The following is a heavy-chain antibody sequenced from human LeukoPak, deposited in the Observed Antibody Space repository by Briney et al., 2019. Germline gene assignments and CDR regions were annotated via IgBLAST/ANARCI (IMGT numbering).Heavy chain of an antibody. V-gene: IGHV4-4*07. CDR3: ARYSGSYAPLDY. D-gene: IGHD1-26*01. Sequence: SETLSLTWTVSGGSISSYYWSWIRQPAGKGPEWIGRIYTSGSTNYNPSLKSRVTMSVDTSKNQFSLKLSSVTAADTAVYYCARYSGSYAPLDYWGQGTLVTVSS. CDR1: GGSISSYY. J-gene: IGHJ4*02. CDR2: IYTSGST.